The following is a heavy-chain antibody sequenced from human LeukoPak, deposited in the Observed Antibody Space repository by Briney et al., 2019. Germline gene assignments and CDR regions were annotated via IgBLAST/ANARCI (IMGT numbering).Heavy chain of an antibody. CDR2: ISYDGSNK. Sequence: QPGRSLTLSCAASGFTFSSYAMHWVRQAPGKGLEWVAVISYDGSNKYYADSVKGRFTISRDNSKNTLYLQMNSLRAEDTAVYYCARDLRGYSYGLFDYWGQGTLVTVSS. J-gene: IGHJ4*02. CDR1: GFTFSSYA. CDR3: ARDLRGYSYGLFDY. V-gene: IGHV3-30-3*01. D-gene: IGHD5-18*01.